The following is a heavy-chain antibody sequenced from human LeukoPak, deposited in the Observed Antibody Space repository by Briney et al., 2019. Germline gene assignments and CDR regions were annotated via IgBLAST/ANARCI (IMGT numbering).Heavy chain of an antibody. CDR3: ASHSSMVTFPYWFDY. J-gene: IGHJ4*02. Sequence: ASVKVSCKASGYTFTSYGISWVRQAPGQGLEWMGWISAYNGNTNYAQKLQGRVTMTTDTSTSTAYMELRSLRSDDTAVYYCASHSSMVTFPYWFDYWGQGTLVTVSS. CDR1: GYTFTSYG. CDR2: ISAYNGNT. D-gene: IGHD3-16*01. V-gene: IGHV1-18*01.